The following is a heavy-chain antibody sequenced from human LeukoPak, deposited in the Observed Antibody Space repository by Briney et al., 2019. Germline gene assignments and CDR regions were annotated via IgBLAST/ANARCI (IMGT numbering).Heavy chain of an antibody. V-gene: IGHV1-8*01. D-gene: IGHD3-16*02. CDR2: MDPNSGNT. J-gene: IGHJ3*02. CDR3: ARVWITFGGVIVKRTQKGPFDI. CDR1: GYTFTSYD. Sequence: ASVKVSCKASGYTFTSYDINWVRQATGQGLEWMGWMDPNSGNTGYAQKFQGRVTMTRNTSISTAYMELSRMRSEDTAVYYCARVWITFGGVIVKRTQKGPFDIWGQGTMVTVSS.